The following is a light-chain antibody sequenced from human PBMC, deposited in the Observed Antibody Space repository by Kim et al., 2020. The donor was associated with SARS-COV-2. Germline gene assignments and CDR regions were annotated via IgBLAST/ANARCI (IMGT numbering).Light chain of an antibody. CDR1: QTVSRN. V-gene: IGKV3-15*01. Sequence: EIVMTQSPATLSVSPGERATLSCRASQTVSRNLAWYHQKPGQAPRLLIYGASTRATAIPARFSGSGSETEFTLTISSLQSEDFAVYYCQQYNNWPPWTFGQGTKVDIK. CDR3: QQYNNWPPWT. CDR2: GAS. J-gene: IGKJ1*01.